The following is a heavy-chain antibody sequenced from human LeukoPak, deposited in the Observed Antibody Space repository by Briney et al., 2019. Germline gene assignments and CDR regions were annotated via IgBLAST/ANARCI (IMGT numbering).Heavy chain of an antibody. V-gene: IGHV4-31*03. CDR2: ISHIGTT. Sequence: SETLSLTCTVSGGSISSSSYYWGWIRQPPGTGLEWIGYISHIGTTYNNPSLKSRVSISVDTSRNQLSLRLTSVTAADTAVYYCARGVQGWFAPWGQGTLVTVSS. J-gene: IGHJ5*02. D-gene: IGHD3-10*01. CDR3: ARGVQGWFAP. CDR1: GGSISSSSYY.